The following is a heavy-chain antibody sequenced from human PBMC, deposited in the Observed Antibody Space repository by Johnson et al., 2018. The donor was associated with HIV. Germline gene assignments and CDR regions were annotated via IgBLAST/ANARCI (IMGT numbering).Heavy chain of an antibody. Sequence: VQLVESGGGVVQPGGSLRLSCTASGFSFSSYDMNWVRQGTGKALEWVSTIGTKGDTYYAGSVKGRFIISRENAKNSLYLQMNSLRAGDTALYYCAKDGVLSGTNPDAFDIWGQGTMVTVSS. CDR3: AKDGVLSGTNPDAFDI. CDR1: GFSFSSYD. J-gene: IGHJ3*02. CDR2: IGTKGDT. V-gene: IGHV3-13*01. D-gene: IGHD1-26*01.